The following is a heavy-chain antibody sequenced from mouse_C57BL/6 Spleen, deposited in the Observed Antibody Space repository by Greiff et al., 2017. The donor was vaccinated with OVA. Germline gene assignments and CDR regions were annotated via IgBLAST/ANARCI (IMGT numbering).Heavy chain of an antibody. V-gene: IGHV1-52*01. D-gene: IGHD3-2*02. CDR2: IDPSDSET. CDR1: GYTFTSYW. J-gene: IGHJ4*01. CDR3: ATTAQATRYAMDY. Sequence: QVQPQQPGAELVRPGSSVKLSCKASGYTFTSYWMHWVKQRPIQGLEWIGNIDPSDSETHYNQKFKDKATLTVDKSSSTAYMQLSSLTSEDSAVYYCATTAQATRYAMDYWGQGTSVTVSS.